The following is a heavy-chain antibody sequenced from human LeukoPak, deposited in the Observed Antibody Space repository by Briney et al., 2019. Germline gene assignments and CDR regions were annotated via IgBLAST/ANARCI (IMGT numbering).Heavy chain of an antibody. CDR3: AREQDIGMVSALDY. J-gene: IGHJ4*02. Sequence: ASVKVSCKPSGYTFTGYYMHWVRRAPGLGLEWMGWTNPNSGDTNYAQKFQGRVTMTRDTSISTAYMELSRLRSDDTAVYYCAREQDIGMVSALDYWGQGTLVTVSS. V-gene: IGHV1-2*02. CDR2: TNPNSGDT. D-gene: IGHD5-18*01. CDR1: GYTFTGYY.